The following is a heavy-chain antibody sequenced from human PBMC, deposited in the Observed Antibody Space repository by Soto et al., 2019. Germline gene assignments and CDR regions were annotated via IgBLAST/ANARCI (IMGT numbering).Heavy chain of an antibody. D-gene: IGHD6-19*01. CDR2: IKQDGSEK. CDR3: ARVGVAGTAHYYFDY. Sequence: SGGSLRLSCAASGFTFSSYWMSWVRQAPGKGLEWVANIKQDGSEKYYVDSVKGRFTISRDNAKNSLYLQMNSLRAEDTAVYYCARVGVAGTAHYYFDYWGHGTLVTVSS. V-gene: IGHV3-7*01. J-gene: IGHJ4*01. CDR1: GFTFSSYW.